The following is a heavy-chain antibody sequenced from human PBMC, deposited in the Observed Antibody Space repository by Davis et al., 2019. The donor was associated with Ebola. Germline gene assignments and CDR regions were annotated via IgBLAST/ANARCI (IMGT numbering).Heavy chain of an antibody. CDR2: IYPGDSDT. Sequence: KVSCKGSGYSFTSYWIGWVRQMPGKGLEWMGIIYPGDSDTRYSPSFQGQVTISADKSISTAYLQWSSLKASDTAMYYCARLIVGATDYYYMDVWGKGTTVTVSS. D-gene: IGHD1-26*01. CDR3: ARLIVGATDYYYMDV. CDR1: GYSFTSYW. J-gene: IGHJ6*03. V-gene: IGHV5-51*01.